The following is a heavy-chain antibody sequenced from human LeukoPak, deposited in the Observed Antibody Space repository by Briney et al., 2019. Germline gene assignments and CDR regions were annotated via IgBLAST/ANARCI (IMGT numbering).Heavy chain of an antibody. CDR1: GFTFSSYG. CDR2: IWYDGSNK. CDR3: ARDPSFLGDLYWYFDL. J-gene: IGHJ2*01. V-gene: IGHV3-33*01. Sequence: GRSLRLSCAASGFTFSSYGMHWVRQAPGKGLEWVAVIWYDGSNKYYADSVKGRFTISRDSSKNTLYLQMNGLRAEDTAVYYCARDPSFLGDLYWYFDLWGRGTLVTVSS. D-gene: IGHD2-21*02.